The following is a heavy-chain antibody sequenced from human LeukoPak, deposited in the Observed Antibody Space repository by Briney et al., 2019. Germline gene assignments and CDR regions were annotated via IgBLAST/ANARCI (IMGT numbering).Heavy chain of an antibody. V-gene: IGHV1-69*06. CDR2: IIPIFGTA. D-gene: IGHD2-2*01. CDR3: ARVFGVVPAARFDP. Sequence: SVKVSCKASGGTFSSYAISWVRQAPGQGLEWMGGIIPIFGTANYAQKFQGGVTITADKSTSTAYMEMSSLRFEDTAVYYCARVFGVVPAARFDPWGQGTLVTVSS. CDR1: GGTFSSYA. J-gene: IGHJ5*02.